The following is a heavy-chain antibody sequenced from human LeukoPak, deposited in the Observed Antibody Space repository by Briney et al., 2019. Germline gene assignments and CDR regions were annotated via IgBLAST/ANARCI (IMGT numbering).Heavy chain of an antibody. V-gene: IGHV4-38-2*02. CDR1: GYSISSGYL. D-gene: IGHD3-10*01. J-gene: IGHJ4*02. Sequence: SETLSLTCTVSGYSISSGYLWGWIRQPPGKGLGWIGSIDGSGSSYYNPPLKSRVTISVDTSKNQFSLKLSSVTAADTAVYYCARVDHYGSGSFWGQGTLVTVSS. CDR2: IDGSGSS. CDR3: ARVDHYGSGSF.